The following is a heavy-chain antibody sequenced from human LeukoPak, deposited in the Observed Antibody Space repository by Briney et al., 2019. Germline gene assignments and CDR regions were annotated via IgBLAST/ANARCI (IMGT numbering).Heavy chain of an antibody. CDR1: GFSFSSYS. V-gene: IGHV3-21*01. CDR2: ISGSSSYI. Sequence: GGSLRLSCAAPGFSFSSYSMNWVRQAPGKGLEWVSSISGSSSYIYYADSVKGRFTISRDNAKNSLYLQMNSPRAEDTAVYYCARDVRSDSGRWFDPWGQGTLVTVSS. D-gene: IGHD4-17*01. J-gene: IGHJ5*02. CDR3: ARDVRSDSGRWFDP.